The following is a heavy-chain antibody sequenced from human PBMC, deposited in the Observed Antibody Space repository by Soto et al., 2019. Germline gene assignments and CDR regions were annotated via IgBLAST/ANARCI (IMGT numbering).Heavy chain of an antibody. CDR3: ARESEYYYATGRAAPLYGMDV. V-gene: IGHV4-39*02. CDR2: IYYSGST. Sequence: QLQLQESGPGLVMPSETLSLTCTVSGGSISTTSYYWGWIRQPPGKGLEWIGNIYYSGSTYYNPSLKSRVTVSVDTTKNQFSLKLISVTAADTAMYYCARESEYYYATGRAAPLYGMDVWGQGTTVTVS. CDR1: GGSISTTSYY. J-gene: IGHJ6*02. D-gene: IGHD3-10*01.